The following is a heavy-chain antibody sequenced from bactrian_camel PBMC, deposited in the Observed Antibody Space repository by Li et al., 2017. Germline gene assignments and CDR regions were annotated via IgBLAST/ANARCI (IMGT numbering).Heavy chain of an antibody. CDR1: GDIFSNCQ. V-gene: IGHV3S53*01. CDR3: AANFGPYCSGPYLARRANF. D-gene: IGHD2*01. Sequence: HVQLVESGGGSVQAGGSLKLSCVASGDIFSNCQMGWYRQAPGKEHEVEEREWIASYADSVKGRFTISKDNANNTVNLTMNSLKPEDTAMYYCAANFGPYCSGPYLARRANFWGQGTQVTVS. J-gene: IGHJ4*01. CDR2: REWIA.